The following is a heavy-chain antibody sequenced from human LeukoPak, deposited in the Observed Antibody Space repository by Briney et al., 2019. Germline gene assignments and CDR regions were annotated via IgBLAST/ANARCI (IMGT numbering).Heavy chain of an antibody. Sequence: GGSLRLFCSASGFTFSDYHMSWMRPAPGKGREWVAYISSSGSTIYYADSVKGRFTISRDNAKNSLYLQMNSLRAEDTAVYYCARDSFYYETRGLDYWGQGTLVTVSS. CDR2: ISSSGSTI. D-gene: IGHD3-22*01. V-gene: IGHV3-11*01. CDR1: GFTFSDYH. CDR3: ARDSFYYETRGLDY. J-gene: IGHJ4*02.